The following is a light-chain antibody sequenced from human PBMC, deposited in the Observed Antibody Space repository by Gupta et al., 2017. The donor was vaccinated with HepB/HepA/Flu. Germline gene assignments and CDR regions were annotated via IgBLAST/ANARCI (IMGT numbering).Light chain of an antibody. V-gene: IGLV2-23*02. CDR3: CAYSATYTLLL. CDR1: SSDIGNYNV. CDR2: EVN. Sequence: QSALTQPAPVSGSPGQSVTISCTVTSSDIGNYNVVSWYQQHPGQAPKLMIYEVNKRPPGVSNRFSGSKSGDTASLTISGLQAGDEATYFCCAYSATYTLLLFGGGTKLTVL. J-gene: IGLJ2*01.